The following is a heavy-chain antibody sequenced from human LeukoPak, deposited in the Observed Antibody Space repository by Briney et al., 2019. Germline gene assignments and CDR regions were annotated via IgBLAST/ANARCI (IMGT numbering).Heavy chain of an antibody. CDR1: GGSVSRGGYY. J-gene: IGHJ4*02. CDR3: ATADWESFYFDS. Sequence: SETLSLTCTVSGGSVSRGGYYWNWIRQHPGKGLEWIGFTSYSEGTYYNPSLMSRITISVHRSQNQFSLRMRDVTAADTAVYFCATADWESFYFDSWGQGVLVAVSS. CDR2: TSYSEGT. D-gene: IGHD1-26*01. V-gene: IGHV4-31*03.